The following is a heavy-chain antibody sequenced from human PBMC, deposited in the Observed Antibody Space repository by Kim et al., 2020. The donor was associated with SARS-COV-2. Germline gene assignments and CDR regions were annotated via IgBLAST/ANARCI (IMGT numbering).Heavy chain of an antibody. CDR3: ARDYKSSHQRGKLIAAAAQPFDY. CDR1: GDRVSSNSAA. Sequence: SQTLSLTCAISGDRVSSNSAAWHWIRQSPSRGLEWLGRTYYRSKWYNDYAVSVKSRITINPDTSKNQFSLQLNSVTPEDTAVYYCARDYKSSHQRGKLIAAAAQPFDYWGQGTLVTVSS. D-gene: IGHD6-13*01. CDR2: TYYRSKWYN. V-gene: IGHV6-1*01. J-gene: IGHJ4*02.